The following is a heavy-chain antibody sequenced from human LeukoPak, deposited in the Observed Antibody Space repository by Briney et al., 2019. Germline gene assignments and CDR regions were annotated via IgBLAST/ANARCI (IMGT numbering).Heavy chain of an antibody. D-gene: IGHD2/OR15-2a*01. CDR2: ISAYNGNT. CDR3: GRRGLTSLLFDY. CDR1: GYTFTSYG. J-gene: IGHJ4*02. V-gene: IGHV1-18*01. Sequence: ASVKVSCKASGYTFTSYGISWVRQAPGQGLEWMGWISAYNGNTNYAQKLQGRVTMTTDTSTSTAHNELRRLRSDDTTVYDCGRRGLTSLLFDYWGQGNLVTVSS.